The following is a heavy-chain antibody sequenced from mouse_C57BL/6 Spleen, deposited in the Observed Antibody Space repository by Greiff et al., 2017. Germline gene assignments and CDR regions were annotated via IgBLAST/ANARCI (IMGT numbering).Heavy chain of an antibody. D-gene: IGHD1-1*01. J-gene: IGHJ4*01. CDR3: AKYYYGRGMDY. Sequence: EVKVVESGGGLVKPGGSLKLSCAASGFTFSDYGMHWVRQAPEKGLEWVAYISSGSSTIYYADTVKGRFPISRDNAKNTLFLQMTSLRSEDTAMYYCAKYYYGRGMDYWGQGTSVTVSS. V-gene: IGHV5-17*01. CDR2: ISSGSSTI. CDR1: GFTFSDYG.